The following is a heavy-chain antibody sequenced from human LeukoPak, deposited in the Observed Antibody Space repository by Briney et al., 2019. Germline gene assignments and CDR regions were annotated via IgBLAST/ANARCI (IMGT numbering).Heavy chain of an antibody. Sequence: GGSLRLSCAASGFTFSSYAMSWVRQAPGKGLEWVSAISGSGGSTYYADSVKGRFTISRDDSKNTLYLQMNSLRAEDTAVYYCAKGNTYYYDSSGQWGQGTLVTVSS. J-gene: IGHJ4*02. CDR1: GFTFSSYA. D-gene: IGHD3-22*01. CDR2: ISGSGGST. V-gene: IGHV3-23*01. CDR3: AKGNTYYYDSSGQ.